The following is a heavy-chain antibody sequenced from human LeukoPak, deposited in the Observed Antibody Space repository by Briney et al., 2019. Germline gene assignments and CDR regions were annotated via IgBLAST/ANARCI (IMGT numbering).Heavy chain of an antibody. J-gene: IGHJ4*02. CDR3: AKGGYGSGSYLIDY. CDR2: IKEDGTEK. Sequence: GSLRLSCAGSGFTFSDFWMTWVRQTPGKGLEWVANIKEDGTEKNLVDSVKGRFTISRDNSKNSLYLQMNSLRTEDTALYYCAKGGYGSGSYLIDYWGQGTLVTVSS. CDR1: GFTFSDFW. D-gene: IGHD3-10*01. V-gene: IGHV3-7*03.